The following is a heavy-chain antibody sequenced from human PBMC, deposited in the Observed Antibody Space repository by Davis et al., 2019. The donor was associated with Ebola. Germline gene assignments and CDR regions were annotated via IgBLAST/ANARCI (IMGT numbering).Heavy chain of an antibody. CDR3: ARDSGYSSSYGMDV. D-gene: IGHD6-13*01. CDR1: GYTLTSYG. V-gene: IGHV1-69*06. J-gene: IGHJ6*02. CDR2: IISIFGTA. Sequence: SSVTVSCKASGYTLTSYGISWVRQAPGHGLEWMGGIISIFGTANYAQKFQAGVTITADKSTSTAYMELSSLRSEDTAVYYCARDSGYSSSYGMDVWGQGTTVTVSS.